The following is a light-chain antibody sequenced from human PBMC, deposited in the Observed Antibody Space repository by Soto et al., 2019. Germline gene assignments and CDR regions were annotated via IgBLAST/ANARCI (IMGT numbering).Light chain of an antibody. CDR1: QTVGNTY. J-gene: IGKJ1*01. CDR3: HLYGSARWT. Sequence: IAMSQPGGTLCLSPGERATLSCRATQTVGNTYLAWYQHKPGQAPSLXIYSXATNDRGSPDRFSGSRSGTDFTLTISRLEPEDSAAYFCHLYGSARWTVGQGTKVEIK. CDR2: SXA. V-gene: IGKV3-20*01.